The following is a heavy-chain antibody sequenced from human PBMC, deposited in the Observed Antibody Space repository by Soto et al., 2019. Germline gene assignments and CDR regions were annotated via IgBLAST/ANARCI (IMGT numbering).Heavy chain of an antibody. Sequence: EVQLVESGGGLVQPGRSLRLSCAASGFTFDDYAMHWVRQAPGKGLEWVSGISWNSGSIGYADSVKGRFTISRDNAKNSLYLQMNSLRAEDTALYYCAKGSLAYYDFWSGYSDFDYWGQGTLVTVSS. CDR1: GFTFDDYA. V-gene: IGHV3-9*01. D-gene: IGHD3-3*01. CDR3: AKGSLAYYDFWSGYSDFDY. CDR2: ISWNSGSI. J-gene: IGHJ4*02.